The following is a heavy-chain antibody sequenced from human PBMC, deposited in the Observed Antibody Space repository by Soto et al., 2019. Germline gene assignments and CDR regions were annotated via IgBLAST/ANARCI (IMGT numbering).Heavy chain of an antibody. J-gene: IGHJ5*02. CDR1: GFTFSNAW. CDR2: IKRKSDGGAT. D-gene: IGHD3-22*01. V-gene: IGHV3-15*01. Sequence: SLRISCPASGFTFSNAWMSLVRQAPGKWLEWVGRIKRKSDGGATDSAAPVKGRFNISRDDSKNTLYLQMNSLKTEDTAVYYCITDRRSLRPFYSDSSGSKWFDPWGQG. CDR3: ITDRRSLRPFYSDSSGSKWFDP.